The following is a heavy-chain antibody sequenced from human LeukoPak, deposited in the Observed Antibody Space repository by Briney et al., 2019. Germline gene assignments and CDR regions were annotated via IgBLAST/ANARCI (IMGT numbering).Heavy chain of an antibody. Sequence: ASVKVSCKASGYTFTTYGISWVRQAPGQGLEWMGIINPNGGSTRYAHKFQGRVTMTRDTSTRTVFMEMSGLRSEDTAVYYCARGIGNGYRLFDYWGQGTLVTVSS. CDR2: INPNGGST. CDR3: ARGIGNGYRLFDY. CDR1: GYTFTTYG. V-gene: IGHV1-46*01. D-gene: IGHD5-24*01. J-gene: IGHJ4*02.